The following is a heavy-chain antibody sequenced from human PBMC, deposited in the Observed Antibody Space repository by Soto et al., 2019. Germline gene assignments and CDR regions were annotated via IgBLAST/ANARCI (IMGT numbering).Heavy chain of an antibody. V-gene: IGHV4-59*08. CDR1: GGSISSYY. CDR2: IYYSGST. D-gene: IGHD1-26*01. CDR3: ASFESYSGSLDY. Sequence: QVQLQESGPGLVKPSETLSLTCTVSGGSISSYYWSWIRQPPGKGLEWIGYIYYSGSTNYNPSLKSRVTISVDTSKNQSSLKLSSVTAADTAVYYCASFESYSGSLDYWGQGTLVTVSS. J-gene: IGHJ4*02.